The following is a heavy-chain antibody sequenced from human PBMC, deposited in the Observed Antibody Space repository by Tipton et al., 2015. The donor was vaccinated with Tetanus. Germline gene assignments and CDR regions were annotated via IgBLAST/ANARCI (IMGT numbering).Heavy chain of an antibody. V-gene: IGHV4-30-4*08. CDR2: IHHSGLA. Sequence: RSLRLSCTVSGDSMTRYYWSWIRQPPGKGLEWIAFIHHSGLAFSKPSLKSRVSISIDTSQNQFSLRLTSVTAADTAVYFCARNVYTVTNDAFDIWGHGTLVNVSS. D-gene: IGHD4-11*01. CDR1: GDSMTRYY. J-gene: IGHJ3*02. CDR3: ARNVYTVTNDAFDI.